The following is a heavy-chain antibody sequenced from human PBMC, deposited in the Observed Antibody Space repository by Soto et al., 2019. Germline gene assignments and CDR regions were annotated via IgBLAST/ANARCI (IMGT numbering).Heavy chain of an antibody. D-gene: IGHD6-13*01. V-gene: IGHV5-10-1*01. CDR2: IDPSDSYT. CDR1: GYSFTSYW. CDR3: ASPRAAAGPGGTYYYYYGMDV. Sequence: ESLKISCKGSGYSFTSYWISWVRQIPGKGLEWMGRIDPSDSYTNYSPSFQGHVTISADKSISTAYLQWSSLKASDTAMYYCASPRAAAGPGGTYYYYYGMDVWGQGTTVTVSS. J-gene: IGHJ6*02.